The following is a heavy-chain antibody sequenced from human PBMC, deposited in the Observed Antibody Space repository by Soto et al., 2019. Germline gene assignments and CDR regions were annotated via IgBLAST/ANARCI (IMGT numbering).Heavy chain of an antibody. V-gene: IGHV4-39*02. CDR1: GASISSSPYY. CDR3: ARRSCSGDSCYFDY. J-gene: IGHJ4*02. CDR2: IYYGGST. D-gene: IGHD2-15*01. Sequence: SETLSLTCSVSGASISSSPYYWNWIRQPPGKGLEWIATIYYGGSTYYNPSLKSRVTISVDTSQNHFSLKLSSVTAADTAVYYCARRSCSGDSCYFDYWGQGALVTVSS.